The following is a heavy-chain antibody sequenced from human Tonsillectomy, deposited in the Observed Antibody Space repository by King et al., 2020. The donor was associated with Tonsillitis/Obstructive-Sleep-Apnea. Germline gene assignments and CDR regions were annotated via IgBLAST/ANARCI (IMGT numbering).Heavy chain of an antibody. CDR2: ISSNGGSA. J-gene: IGHJ4*02. CDR1: GFTFSSYA. V-gene: IGHV3-64D*06. CDR3: VKLGGFGELLS. Sequence: VQLVESGGGLVQPGGSLRLSCSASGFTFSSYAMHWVRQTPGKGLEYVSGISSNGGSAYYADSVKGRITISRDNSKNTLYLQMNSLRAEDTAVYYCVKLGGFGELLSWGQGNLVTVSS. D-gene: IGHD3-10*01.